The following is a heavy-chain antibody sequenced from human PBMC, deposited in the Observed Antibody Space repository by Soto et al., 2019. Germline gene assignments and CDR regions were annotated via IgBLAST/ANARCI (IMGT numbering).Heavy chain of an antibody. Sequence: GGSLRLSCAASGFTFSSYAMSWVSQDPGKGLEWVSAISGSGGSTYYADSVKGRFTISRDNSKNTLYLQMNSLRAEDTAVYYCAKVQGYDSSGYLCGQGTLVTVSS. V-gene: IGHV3-23*01. CDR3: AKVQGYDSSGYL. CDR1: GFTFSSYA. J-gene: IGHJ5*02. CDR2: ISGSGGST. D-gene: IGHD3-22*01.